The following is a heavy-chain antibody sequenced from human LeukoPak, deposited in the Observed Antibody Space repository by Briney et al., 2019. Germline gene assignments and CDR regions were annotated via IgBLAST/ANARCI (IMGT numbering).Heavy chain of an antibody. V-gene: IGHV3-7*01. CDR2: IKQDGSEK. CDR1: GFTFSSYW. CDR3: ASDYGNPDVVDY. J-gene: IGHJ4*02. Sequence: GGSLRLSCAASGFTFSSYWMSWVRQAPGKGLEWVANIKQDGSEKYYVDSVKGRFTISRDSSKNTLYLQMNSLGVEDTAVYYCASDYGNPDVVDYWGQGTLVTVSS. D-gene: IGHD4-11*01.